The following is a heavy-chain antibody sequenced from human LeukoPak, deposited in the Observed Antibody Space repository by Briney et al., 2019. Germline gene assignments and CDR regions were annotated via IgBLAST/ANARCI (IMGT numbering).Heavy chain of an antibody. D-gene: IGHD3-22*01. V-gene: IGHV3-48*03. J-gene: IGHJ3*02. CDR2: ISSSGSTI. CDR1: GFTFSSYE. CDR3: AKKPQYYYDSSGYYNGAFDI. Sequence: GGSLRLSCAASGFTFSSYEMNWVRQAPGKGLEWVSYISSSGSTIYYADSVKGRFTISRDNAKNSLYLQMNSLRAEDTAVYYCAKKPQYYYDSSGYYNGAFDIWGQGTMVTVSS.